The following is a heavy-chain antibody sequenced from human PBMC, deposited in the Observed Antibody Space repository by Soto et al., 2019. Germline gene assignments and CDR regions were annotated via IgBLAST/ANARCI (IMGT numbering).Heavy chain of an antibody. CDR2: INHSGST. J-gene: IGHJ6*02. V-gene: IGHV4-34*01. Sequence: PSETLSLTCAVYGGSFSGYYWSWIRQPPGKGLEWIGEINHSGSTNYNPSLKSRVTISVDTSKNQFSLKLSSVTAADTAVYYCARVTSSWRYYYYYYGMDVWGQGTTVT. CDR3: ARVTSSWRYYYYYYGMDV. D-gene: IGHD6-13*01. CDR1: GGSFSGYY.